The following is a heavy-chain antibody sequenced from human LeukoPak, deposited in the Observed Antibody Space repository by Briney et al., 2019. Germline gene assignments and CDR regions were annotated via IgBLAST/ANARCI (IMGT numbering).Heavy chain of an antibody. J-gene: IGHJ4*02. CDR2: IYPGASDT. CDR3: ARDMAAAGTDVFDY. CDR1: GYSFTSSW. D-gene: IGHD6-13*01. V-gene: IGHV5-51*01. Sequence: GESLKISCKGSGYSFTSSWIGWVRQMPGKGLEWTGIIYPGASDTRYSPSFQGQVTISVDKSITTAYLQWSSLKASDTAMYYCARDMAAAGTDVFDYWGQGTLVTVSS.